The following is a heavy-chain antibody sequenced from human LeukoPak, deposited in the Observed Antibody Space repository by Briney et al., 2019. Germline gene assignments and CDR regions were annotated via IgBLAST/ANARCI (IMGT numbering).Heavy chain of an antibody. CDR3: AKCMISYSSGRRDWNPDY. Sequence: PGGSLRLSCAASGFTFSSYGMHWVRQAPGKGLEWVAVISYDGSNKYYADSVKGRFTISRDNSKNTLYLQMNSLRAEDTAVYYCAKCMISYSSGRRDWNPDYWGQGTQVTVSS. D-gene: IGHD3-10*01. V-gene: IGHV3-30*18. CDR1: GFTFSSYG. J-gene: IGHJ4*02. CDR2: ISYDGSNK.